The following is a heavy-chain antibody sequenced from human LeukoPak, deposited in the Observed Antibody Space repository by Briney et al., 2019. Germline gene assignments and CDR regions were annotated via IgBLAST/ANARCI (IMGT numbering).Heavy chain of an antibody. V-gene: IGHV3-23*01. CDR1: GFTFSSYS. D-gene: IGHD3-16*01. J-gene: IGHJ4*02. CDR3: AKNVWGTSPYYFDD. Sequence: PGGSLRLSCAASGFTFSSYSMNWVRQAPGKGLEWVSAITGSGGRPYYADSVKGRFTISRDNSKTTLYLQMNSLRAEDTAVYYCAKNVWGTSPYYFDDWGQGTLVTVSS. CDR2: ITGSGGRP.